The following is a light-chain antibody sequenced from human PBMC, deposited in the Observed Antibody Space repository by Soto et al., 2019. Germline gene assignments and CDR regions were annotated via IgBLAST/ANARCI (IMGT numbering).Light chain of an antibody. V-gene: IGKV1-6*01. CDR3: LQDSIYPWT. Sequence: ALLMTQAPSSLSASVGARVTITCRASQGIRNELGWYQQKPGRAPKLLIFTASGLQSGVPSRFSGRGSGTDFTLTISSLQPEDFATYYCLQDSIYPWTFGQGTKVDNK. CDR1: QGIRNE. CDR2: TAS. J-gene: IGKJ1*01.